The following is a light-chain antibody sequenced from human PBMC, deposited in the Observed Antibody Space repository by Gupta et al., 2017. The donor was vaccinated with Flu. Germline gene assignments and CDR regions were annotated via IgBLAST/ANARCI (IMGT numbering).Light chain of an antibody. CDR3: VTWDDSLSAYV. CDR2: RNN. CDR1: NSNIGSHY. V-gene: IGLV1-47*01. Sequence: SVTISCSGSNSNIGSHYIHWYQQLPGTAPKLLIYRNNQRPSGVPDRFSGSKSGTSASLAISGLRSEDEADYYCVTWDDSLSAYVFGPGTKVTVL. J-gene: IGLJ1*01.